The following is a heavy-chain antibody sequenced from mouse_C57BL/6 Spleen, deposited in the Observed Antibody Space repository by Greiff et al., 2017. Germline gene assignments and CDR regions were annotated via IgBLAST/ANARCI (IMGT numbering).Heavy chain of an antibody. CDR3: ARGITTVVAGAMDY. J-gene: IGHJ4*01. D-gene: IGHD1-1*01. Sequence: EVKLMESGGGLVKPGGSLKLSCAASGFTFSDYGMHWVRRAPEKGLEWVAYISSGSSTIYYADTVKGRFTISRDNAKNTLFLQMTSLRSEDTAMYYCARGITTVVAGAMDYWGQGTSVTVSS. CDR2: ISSGSSTI. CDR1: GFTFSDYG. V-gene: IGHV5-17*01.